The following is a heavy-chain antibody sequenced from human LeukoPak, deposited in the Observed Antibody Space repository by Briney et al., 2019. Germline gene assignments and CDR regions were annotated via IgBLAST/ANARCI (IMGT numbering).Heavy chain of an antibody. CDR3: ARVSLGENDAFDI. D-gene: IGHD1-26*01. CDR1: GFTFSSYW. CDR2: IKQDGSEK. Sequence: PGGSLRLSCAASGFTFSSYWMSWVRQAPGKGLEWVANIKQDGSEKYYVDSVKGRFTITRDNAKNSLYLQMNSLRAEDTAVYYCARVSLGENDAFDIWGQGTMVTVSS. V-gene: IGHV3-7*01. J-gene: IGHJ3*02.